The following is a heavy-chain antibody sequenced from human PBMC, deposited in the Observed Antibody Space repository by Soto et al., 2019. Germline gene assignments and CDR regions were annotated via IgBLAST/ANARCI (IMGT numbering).Heavy chain of an antibody. CDR2: IKQDGSEK. Sequence: PGGSLRISSTASGVNFISYWMSWVRQAPGKGLEWVANIKQDGSEKYYVDSVKGRFTISRDNAKNSLYLQMNSLRAEDTAVYYCARDRYSYYDFWSGSLPYYYYGMDVWGQGTTVTVSS. J-gene: IGHJ6*02. V-gene: IGHV3-7*01. CDR3: ARDRYSYYDFWSGSLPYYYYGMDV. D-gene: IGHD3-3*01. CDR1: GVNFISYW.